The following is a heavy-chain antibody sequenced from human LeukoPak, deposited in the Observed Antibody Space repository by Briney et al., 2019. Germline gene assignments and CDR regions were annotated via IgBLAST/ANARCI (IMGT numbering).Heavy chain of an antibody. Sequence: GGSLRLSCAASGFTFDDYTMHWVRHGPGKGLEWVSLISWDGHTAYYADPVKGRFTISRDNSKNSLYLQISSLRIENSGVYYCAKLPEKTLAEDYWGQGTLVTVSS. CDR2: ISWDGHTA. J-gene: IGHJ4*02. V-gene: IGHV3-43*01. CDR1: GFTFDDYT. D-gene: IGHD1-1*01. CDR3: AKLPEKTLAEDY.